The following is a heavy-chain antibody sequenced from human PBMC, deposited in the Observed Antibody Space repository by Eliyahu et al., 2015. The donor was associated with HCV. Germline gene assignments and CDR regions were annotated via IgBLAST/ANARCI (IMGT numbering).Heavy chain of an antibody. CDR3: AKGTSRGVAFDY. D-gene: IGHD3-10*01. V-gene: IGHV3-9*01. CDR2: MSWNSDSI. CDR1: GFTFNDYD. Sequence: EVQLVESGGNLVQPGRSLRLSCXVSGFTFNDYDMHWVRQAPGKGLEWISSMSWNSDSIDYADSXKGRFTISRDSAKNSLYLQMNSLRGEDTAMYYCAKGTSRGVAFDYWGQGTLVSVSS. J-gene: IGHJ4*02.